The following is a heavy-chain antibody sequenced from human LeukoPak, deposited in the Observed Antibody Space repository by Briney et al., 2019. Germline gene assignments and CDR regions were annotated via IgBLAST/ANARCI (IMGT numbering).Heavy chain of an antibody. J-gene: IGHJ4*02. CDR2: IYSDRST. CDR3: AREGPGATFDY. D-gene: IGHD1-14*01. Sequence: GGSLRLSCAASGFTVSSKYMSWVRQAPGKGLEWVSVIYSDRSTYYADSVKGRFTISRDNSKNTLYLQMNSLRAEDTAVYYCAREGPGATFDYWGQGTLVTVSS. V-gene: IGHV3-66*01. CDR1: GFTVSSKY.